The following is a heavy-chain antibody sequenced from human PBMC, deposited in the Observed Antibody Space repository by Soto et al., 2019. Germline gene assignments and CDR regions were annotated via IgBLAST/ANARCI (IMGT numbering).Heavy chain of an antibody. CDR2: IYYSGST. CDR1: GGSISSSSYY. CDR3: ARQGFGELHGLVDV. Sequence: PSETLSLTCTVSGGSISSSSYYWGWIRQPPGKGLEWIGSIYYSGSTYYNPSLRSRVTISLDTSKNQFSLKLSSVTAADTALYYCARQGFGELHGLVDVWGQGTTVTVSS. V-gene: IGHV4-39*01. D-gene: IGHD3-10*01. J-gene: IGHJ6*02.